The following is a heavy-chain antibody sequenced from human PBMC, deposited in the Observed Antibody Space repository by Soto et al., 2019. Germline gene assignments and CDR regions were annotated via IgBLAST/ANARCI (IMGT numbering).Heavy chain of an antibody. J-gene: IGHJ4*02. Sequence: SDTLSLTCTVSGVSISNSSYYWGWIRRPPGKGLEWIGTIYYSGITYYNPSLKSRVTISVDTSKNQFSLKLTSVTAADTDVYYCARHGSNWGQGTLVTVSS. CDR3: ARHGSN. CDR2: IYYSGIT. CDR1: GVSISNSSYY. V-gene: IGHV4-39*01.